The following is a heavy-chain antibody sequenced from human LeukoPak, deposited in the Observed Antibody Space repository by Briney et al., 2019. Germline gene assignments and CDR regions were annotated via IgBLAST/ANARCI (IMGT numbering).Heavy chain of an antibody. J-gene: IGHJ5*02. V-gene: IGHV3-30*18. CDR3: AKDLPNWFDP. Sequence: GGSLRLSCAASGFTFSSYGMHWVRQAPGKGLEWVTVISYDGSHKYYADSVKGRFTISRDNSKNTLYLQMNGLRAEDTAVYYCAKDLPNWFDPWGQGTLVTVSS. CDR1: GFTFSSYG. CDR2: ISYDGSHK.